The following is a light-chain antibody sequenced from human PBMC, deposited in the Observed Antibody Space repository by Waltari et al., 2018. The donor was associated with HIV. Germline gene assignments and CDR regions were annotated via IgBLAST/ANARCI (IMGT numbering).Light chain of an antibody. CDR1: QGITSY. V-gene: IGKV1-9*01. J-gene: IGKJ5*01. CDR2: AAS. Sequence: IKLTQSPSFLSTSVGDRVTITCRASQGITSYLAWYQQKPGKAPKLLSYAASTLQSGVPSRFSGSGSGTEFTLTISSLQPEDFATYYCQQLNSYLRTFGQGTRLEIK. CDR3: QQLNSYLRT.